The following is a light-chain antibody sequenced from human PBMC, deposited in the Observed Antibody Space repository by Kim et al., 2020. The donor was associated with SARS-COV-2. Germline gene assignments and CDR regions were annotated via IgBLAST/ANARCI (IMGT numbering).Light chain of an antibody. V-gene: IGKV3D-15*01. CDR2: GAS. J-gene: IGKJ4*01. CDR3: QQYHKWPLT. CDR1: QTVDNN. Sequence: EIVLTQSPATLSVSPGEGGTLSCRATQTVDNNLAWYQQKPGRAPRLLISGASTRATGVPARFSGSGSGTDFTLTITSLQSEDFAVYYCQQYHKWPLTFGGGTKVDIK.